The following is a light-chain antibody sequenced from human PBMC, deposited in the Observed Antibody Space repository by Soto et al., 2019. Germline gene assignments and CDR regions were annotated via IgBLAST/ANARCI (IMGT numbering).Light chain of an antibody. V-gene: IGKV1-8*01. CDR3: QQYYIMPIT. J-gene: IGKJ5*01. Sequence: AIRMTQSPSSLSASTGDRVTITCRASQGISSYLAWYQQKPGKAPKLLIYAASTLQSGVPSRFSGSGSGTDFTLTISCLQSEDFATYYCQQYYIMPITFGQGTRREIK. CDR2: AAS. CDR1: QGISSY.